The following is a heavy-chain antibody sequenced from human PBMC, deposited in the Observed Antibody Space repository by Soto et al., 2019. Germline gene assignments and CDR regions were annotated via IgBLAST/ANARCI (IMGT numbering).Heavy chain of an antibody. CDR3: ATGAPFSGSVFDY. D-gene: IGHD1-26*01. Sequence: EVQLVESGGGLVKHGGSLRLSCAASGFTFRNVWMIWVRQAPGKGLEWIGRIKSKSDGETTDYAALVKGRFTISRDDSKDTVFLQMNSLTPEDTAIYYCATGAPFSGSVFDYWGQGTLATVSS. J-gene: IGHJ4*02. CDR1: GFTFRNVW. V-gene: IGHV3-15*01. CDR2: IKSKSDGETT.